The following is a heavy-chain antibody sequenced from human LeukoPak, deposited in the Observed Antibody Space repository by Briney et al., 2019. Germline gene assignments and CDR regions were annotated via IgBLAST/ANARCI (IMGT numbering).Heavy chain of an antibody. J-gene: IGHJ3*02. CDR1: GGTFSSYA. Sequence: PVKVSCKASGGTFSSYAISWVRQAPGQGLEWMGGIIPIFGTANYAQKFQGRVTITTDESTSTAYMELSSLRSEDTAVYYCASGTVKGAFDIWGQGTMVTVSS. CDR3: ASGTVKGAFDI. CDR2: IIPIFGTA. D-gene: IGHD4-11*01. V-gene: IGHV1-69*05.